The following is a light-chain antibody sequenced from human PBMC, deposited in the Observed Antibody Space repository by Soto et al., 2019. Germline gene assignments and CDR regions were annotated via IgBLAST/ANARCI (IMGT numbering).Light chain of an antibody. CDR1: QSVSSSY. J-gene: IGKJ2*01. CDR2: GAS. V-gene: IGKV3-20*01. CDR3: QQYGSAPPYT. Sequence: EIVLTQSPGTLSLSPGERATLSCRASQSVSSSYLAWYQQKPGQAPRLLIYGASSSATGSPDRFSGSGSGTDFTLTISRLEPEDFVVYYCQQYGSAPPYTFGHGTKLEIK.